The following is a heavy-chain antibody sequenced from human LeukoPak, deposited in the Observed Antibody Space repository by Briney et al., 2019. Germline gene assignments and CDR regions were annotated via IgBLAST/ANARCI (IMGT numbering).Heavy chain of an antibody. Sequence: GGSLRLSCAASGFTFSSYGMHWVRQAPGKGLEWVAFIRYDGSNKYYADSVKGRFTISRDNSKNTLYLQMNSLRAEDTAIYYCARGTWLNKLFDYWGQGTLVTVSS. V-gene: IGHV3-30*02. D-gene: IGHD1/OR15-1a*01. CDR3: ARGTWLNKLFDY. J-gene: IGHJ4*02. CDR2: IRYDGSNK. CDR1: GFTFSSYG.